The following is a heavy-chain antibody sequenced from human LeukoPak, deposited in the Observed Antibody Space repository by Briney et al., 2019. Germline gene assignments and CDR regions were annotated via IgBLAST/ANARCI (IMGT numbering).Heavy chain of an antibody. CDR3: ARDWGYYAFDI. Sequence: PGGSLRLSCAASGFTFSSYAMHWVRQAPGKGLEWVAVISYDGSNKYYADSVKGRFTISRDNSKNTLYLQMNSLRAEDTAVYYCARDWGYYAFDIWGQGTMVTVSS. D-gene: IGHD2-15*01. CDR1: GFTFSSYA. J-gene: IGHJ3*02. CDR2: ISYDGSNK. V-gene: IGHV3-30*01.